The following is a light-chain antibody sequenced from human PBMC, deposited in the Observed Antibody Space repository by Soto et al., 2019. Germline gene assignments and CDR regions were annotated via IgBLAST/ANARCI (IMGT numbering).Light chain of an antibody. CDR3: QQRSDWGIT. CDR1: QSVGSY. CDR2: DAS. J-gene: IGKJ5*01. Sequence: EIVLPQSPAPLSLSPGERSTLSCRASQSVGSYLAWYQHKPGQAPRLLIYDASNRATGVPARFSGSGSGTDFTLTISSLEPEDFAVYYCQQRSDWGITFAQGTRLEI. V-gene: IGKV3-11*01.